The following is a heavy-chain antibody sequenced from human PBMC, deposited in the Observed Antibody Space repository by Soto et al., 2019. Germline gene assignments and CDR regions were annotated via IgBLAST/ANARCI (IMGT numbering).Heavy chain of an antibody. D-gene: IGHD6-19*01. V-gene: IGHV3-23*01. CDR2: ISGSGGST. CDR1: GFSFSSYA. J-gene: IGHJ6*02. Sequence: PGGSLRLTCAASGFSFSSYAMSWVRQAPGKGLESVSAISGSGGSTYYADSVKGRFTIFRDNSKNTLYMQMNSLRAEDTAVYYCAKDMGSGWLRRNYYGMDFWGQGTTVTVSS. CDR3: AKDMGSGWLRRNYYGMDF.